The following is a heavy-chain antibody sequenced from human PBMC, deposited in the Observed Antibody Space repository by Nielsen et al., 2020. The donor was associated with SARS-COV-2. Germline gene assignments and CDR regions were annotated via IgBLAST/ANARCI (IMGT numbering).Heavy chain of an antibody. Sequence: SETLSLTCTVSGGSINTSSHYWAWIRQPPGKGLEWIATIYYSGTTYYNPSLKSRVTISVDTSKPSRNHFSLKLTSVTAADTAVYYCASARSDYYYYYGMDVWGQGTAVTVSS. CDR2: IYYSGTT. CDR3: ASARSDYYYYYGMDV. D-gene: IGHD3-10*01. J-gene: IGHJ6*02. CDR1: GGSINTSSHY. V-gene: IGHV4-39*07.